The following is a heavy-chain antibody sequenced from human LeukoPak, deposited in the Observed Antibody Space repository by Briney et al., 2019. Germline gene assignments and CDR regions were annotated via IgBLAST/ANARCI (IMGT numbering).Heavy chain of an antibody. CDR3: ARDALETSCYRTHCYYYYMDV. J-gene: IGHJ6*03. Sequence: ASVKVSCKASGGTFSSYAISWVRQAPGQGLEWMGGIIPIFGTANYAQKFQGRVTITTDESTSTAYMELSSLRSEDTAVYYCARDALETSCYRTHCYYYYMDVWGKGTTVTVSS. CDR1: GGTFSSYA. D-gene: IGHD2-2*02. CDR2: IIPIFGTA. V-gene: IGHV1-69*05.